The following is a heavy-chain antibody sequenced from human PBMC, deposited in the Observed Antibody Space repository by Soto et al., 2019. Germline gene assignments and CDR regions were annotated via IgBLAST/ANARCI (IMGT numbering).Heavy chain of an antibody. CDR2: INPSIGTT. CDR1: GYTFTNYF. J-gene: IGHJ5*02. CDR3: ARSVFP. V-gene: IGHV1-46*01. Sequence: ASVKVSCKASGYTFTNYFMHWVRQAPGQGLEWMGIINPSIGTTTYAQKFKGRVTITRDTSASTAYMELSSLRSEDTAVYYCARSVFPWGQGTLVTVSS.